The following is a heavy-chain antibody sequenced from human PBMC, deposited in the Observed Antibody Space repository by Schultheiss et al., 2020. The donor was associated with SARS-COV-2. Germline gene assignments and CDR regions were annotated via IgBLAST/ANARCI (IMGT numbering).Heavy chain of an antibody. J-gene: IGHJ3*02. V-gene: IGHV3-66*01. CDR1: AITVNSNF. D-gene: IGHD3-16*01. CDR3: ARGSPLWTRTGCVDI. CDR2: IYSGGRI. Sequence: GGSLRLSCAASAITVNSNFWGWVRHAPGKGLEWVSVIYSGGRIYYADSVKGRFAISRDNSKTTLYLQMNSLRAEDTAVYYCARGSPLWTRTGCVDIWGQGTMVTVSS.